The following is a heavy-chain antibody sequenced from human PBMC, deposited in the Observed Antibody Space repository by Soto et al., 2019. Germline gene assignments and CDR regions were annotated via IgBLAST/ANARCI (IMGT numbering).Heavy chain of an antibody. Sequence: QEQLVESGGGVVQPGTSLRLSCAVPGGIFHGYGMHWGRQAPGKGLEWVAILRFDGSNEEYADSVKGRFNISRDNSKNTLYLQMNTLGADDTAVYYCARDGIGGTVFRGYLDYWGRGTVVSVSS. D-gene: IGHD1-7*01. CDR2: LRFDGSNE. V-gene: IGHV3-33*01. CDR3: ARDGIGGTVFRGYLDY. CDR1: GGIFHGYG. J-gene: IGHJ4*02.